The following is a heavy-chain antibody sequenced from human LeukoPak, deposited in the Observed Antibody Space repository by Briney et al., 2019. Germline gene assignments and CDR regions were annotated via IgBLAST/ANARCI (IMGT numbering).Heavy chain of an antibody. CDR2: INHSGST. CDR1: GGSFSGYY. Sequence: SETLSLTCAVYGGSFSGYYWSWIRQPPGKGLEWIGEINHSGSTNYNPSLKSRATISVDTSKNQFSLKLSSVTAADTAVYYCARALRFLDRSSWFDPWGQGTLVTVSS. V-gene: IGHV4-34*01. D-gene: IGHD3-3*01. CDR3: ARALRFLDRSSWFDP. J-gene: IGHJ5*02.